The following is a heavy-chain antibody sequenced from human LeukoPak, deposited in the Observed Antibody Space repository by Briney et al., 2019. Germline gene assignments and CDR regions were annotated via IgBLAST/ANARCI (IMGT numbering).Heavy chain of an antibody. D-gene: IGHD6-13*01. V-gene: IGHV3-11*01. J-gene: IGHJ3*02. CDR1: GFTFSDYY. Sequence: PGGSLRLSCAASGFTFSDYYMSWIRQAPGEGLEWVSYISSSGSTIYYADSVKGRFTISRDNAKNSLYLQMNSLRAEDTAVYYCARDRDIAAAGTVGAFDIWGQGTMVTVSS. CDR3: ARDRDIAAAGTVGAFDI. CDR2: ISSSGSTI.